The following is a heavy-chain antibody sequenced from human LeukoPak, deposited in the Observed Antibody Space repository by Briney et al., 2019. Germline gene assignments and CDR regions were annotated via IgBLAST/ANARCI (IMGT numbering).Heavy chain of an antibody. CDR2: INTDGSRT. D-gene: IGHD2-15*01. V-gene: IGHV3-74*01. CDR3: ASDFTGSDDY. Sequence: GGSLRLSCAASGFTFSRYWMHWVRQAPGKGQVWVSRINTDGSRTDYADSVKGRFTISRDNAKNTLYLQMNSLGAEDTAVYSCASDFTGSDDYWGQGTLVTVSS. J-gene: IGHJ4*02. CDR1: GFTFSRYW.